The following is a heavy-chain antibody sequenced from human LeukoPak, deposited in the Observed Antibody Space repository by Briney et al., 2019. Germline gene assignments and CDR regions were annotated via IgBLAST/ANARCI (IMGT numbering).Heavy chain of an antibody. Sequence: QSGGSLRLSCAASGFTFSNYAMSWVRQAPGKGLEWVSAISGSGGSTYYADSVKGRFTISRDNSKNTLYPQMNSLRAEDTAVYYCAKDGGEYYDILTGYYPRLYYMDVWGKGTTITISS. CDR2: ISGSGGST. V-gene: IGHV3-23*01. CDR1: GFTFSNYA. CDR3: AKDGGEYYDILTGYYPRLYYMDV. D-gene: IGHD3-9*01. J-gene: IGHJ6*03.